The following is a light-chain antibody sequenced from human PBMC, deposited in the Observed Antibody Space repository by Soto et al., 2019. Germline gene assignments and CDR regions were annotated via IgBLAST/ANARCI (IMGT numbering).Light chain of an antibody. V-gene: IGLV2-8*01. CDR2: EVD. CDR1: SSDVGAYNY. CDR3: SSYAGSSNNV. Sequence: QSALTQPPAASGSPGQSVTISCTGTSSDVGAYNYVSWYQQHPGKAPKLMIYEVDKRPSGVPDRFSGSKSGNTASLTVSGLQAEDEADYYCSSYAGSSNNVFGTGTKVTVL. J-gene: IGLJ1*01.